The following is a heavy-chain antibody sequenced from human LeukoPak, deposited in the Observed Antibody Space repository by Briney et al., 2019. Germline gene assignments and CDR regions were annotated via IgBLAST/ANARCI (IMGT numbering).Heavy chain of an antibody. CDR2: SNPTSGST. V-gene: IGHV1-2*02. Sequence: ASVKVSCKASGYTFTSYYMHWVRQAPGQGLEWMGWSNPTSGSTNYAQKFQGRVTMTRDTSISTAYMELSRLRSDDTAVYYCARGPGGGYDWLGYWGQGTLVTVSS. CDR3: ARGPGGGYDWLGY. CDR1: GYTFTSYY. D-gene: IGHD5-12*01. J-gene: IGHJ4*02.